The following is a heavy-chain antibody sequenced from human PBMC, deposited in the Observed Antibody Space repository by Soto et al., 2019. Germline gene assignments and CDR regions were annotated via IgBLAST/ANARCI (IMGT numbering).Heavy chain of an antibody. Sequence: QLQLQESGSGLVRPSQTLSLTCAVSGGSISSGGFPWSWIRQPPGKGLEWIGYMYDNETSYYIPCLRNRVTMSVDTSKNQFSLSLRFVTGADTAVYYCGRGGYIFGFCFDYWGQGALVTVSS. CDR3: GRGGYIFGFCFDY. J-gene: IGHJ4*02. CDR1: GGSISSGGFP. CDR2: MYDNETS. D-gene: IGHD5-18*01. V-gene: IGHV4-30-2*01.